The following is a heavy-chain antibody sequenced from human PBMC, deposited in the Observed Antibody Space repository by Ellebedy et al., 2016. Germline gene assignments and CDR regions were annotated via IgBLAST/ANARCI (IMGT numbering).Heavy chain of an antibody. J-gene: IGHJ4*02. CDR2: ISNSGSTI. CDR3: ARQLVQVDFDY. D-gene: IGHD6-13*01. Sequence: GGSLRLSXAASGFTFSDYYMSWIRQAPGKGLEWVSYISNSGSTIYYADSVKGRFTISRDNAKNSLSLQMNSLRAEDTAVYYCARQLVQVDFDYWGQGILVTVSS. V-gene: IGHV3-11*01. CDR1: GFTFSDYY.